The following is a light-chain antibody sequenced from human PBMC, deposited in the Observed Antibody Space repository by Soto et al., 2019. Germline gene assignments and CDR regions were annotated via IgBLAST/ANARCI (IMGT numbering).Light chain of an antibody. V-gene: IGKV3D-15*01. J-gene: IGKJ1*01. CDR2: SAS. CDR1: ESISNN. Sequence: DILMTQSPATVSVSLGDSVSLYCRANESISNNLAWYQQKPGQPPRLLIYSASTRAPGIPARVSGGGSGTQFSLTISSRQSDDFALYYCQQYNEWPRGTFGPGTRVEI. CDR3: QQYNEWPRGT.